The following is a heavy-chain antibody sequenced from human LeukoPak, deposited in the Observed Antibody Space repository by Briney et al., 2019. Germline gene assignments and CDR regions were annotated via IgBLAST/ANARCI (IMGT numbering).Heavy chain of an antibody. J-gene: IGHJ6*03. CDR3: ANGNRCTSPNCLGYYYFYMDV. CDR1: RFTFRSYA. V-gene: IGHV3-23*01. CDR2: FSGSGGTT. Sequence: GGSLRLSCATSRFTFRSYAMNWVRQAPGRGLEWVSGFSGSGGTTYYADSVKGRFTISRDNSKNTLYLQMNSLRAEDTAVYYCANGNRCTSPNCLGYYYFYMDVWGKGTTVTVSS. D-gene: IGHD2-8*01.